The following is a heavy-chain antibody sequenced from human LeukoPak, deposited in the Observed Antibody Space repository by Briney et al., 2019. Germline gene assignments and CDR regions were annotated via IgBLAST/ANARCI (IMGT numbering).Heavy chain of an antibody. J-gene: IGHJ3*02. CDR1: GYTFTGYY. V-gene: IGHV1-2*06. Sequence: ASVKVSCKASGYTFTGYYMHWARQAPGQGLEWMGRINPNSGGTNYAQKFQGRVTMTRDTSISTAYMELSRLRSDDTAVYYCARDSRFGDAFDIWGQGTMVTVSS. D-gene: IGHD3-10*01. CDR2: INPNSGGT. CDR3: ARDSRFGDAFDI.